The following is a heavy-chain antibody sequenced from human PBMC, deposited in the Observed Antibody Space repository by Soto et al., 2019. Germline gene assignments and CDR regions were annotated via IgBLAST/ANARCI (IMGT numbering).Heavy chain of an antibody. CDR1: GFTFSSYW. J-gene: IGHJ5*02. V-gene: IGHV3-7*01. CDR2: IKQDGSEK. CDR3: AREPLGYCSGGSCFLHWFDP. Sequence: EVQLVESGGGLVQPGGSLRLSCAASGFTFSSYWMSWVRQAPGKGLEWVANIKQDGSEKYYVDSVEGRFTISRDNAKNSLYLQMNSLRAEDTAVYYCAREPLGYCSGGSCFLHWFDPWGQGTLVTVSS. D-gene: IGHD2-15*01.